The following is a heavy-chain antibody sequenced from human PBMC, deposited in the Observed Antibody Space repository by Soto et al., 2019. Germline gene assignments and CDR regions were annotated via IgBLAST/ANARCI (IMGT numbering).Heavy chain of an antibody. V-gene: IGHV5-10-1*01. J-gene: IGHJ6*02. D-gene: IGHD4-17*01. CDR1: GYXFTSYW. CDR3: ASRLATVTTYYYYGMDV. Sequence: EXLKSSGKSSGYXFTSYWVIWVRQMPGKGLEWMGRIDPSDSYTNYSPSFQCHVTISADKSISTAYLQWSSLKYSDTAMYYCASRLATVTTYYYYGMDVWGQGTTGTVSS. CDR2: IDPSDSYT.